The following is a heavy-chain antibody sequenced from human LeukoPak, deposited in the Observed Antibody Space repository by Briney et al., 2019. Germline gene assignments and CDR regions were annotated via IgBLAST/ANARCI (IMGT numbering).Heavy chain of an antibody. Sequence: GGSLRLSCAASGFTFRSFWMTWVRQAPGKGLEWVANIREDGSEKYYVDSVNGRFTISRDNAKNSLSLQMNSLRAEDMGVYYCARGRGIGAWGQGTTVTVSS. CDR1: GFTFRSFW. CDR2: IREDGSEK. J-gene: IGHJ6*02. CDR3: ARGRGIGA. V-gene: IGHV3-7*01.